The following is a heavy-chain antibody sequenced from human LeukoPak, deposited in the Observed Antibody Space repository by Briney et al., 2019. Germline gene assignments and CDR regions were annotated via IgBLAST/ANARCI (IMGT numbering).Heavy chain of an antibody. CDR3: ARRSSQFDSSSWTITYYFDY. J-gene: IGHJ4*02. V-gene: IGHV4-39*01. CDR2: IYYSGST. D-gene: IGHD6-13*01. Sequence: PSETLSLTCTVSGGSISSSSYYWGWIRQPPGKGLEWIGSIYYSGSTYYNPSLKSRVTISVDTSKNQFSLKLSSVTAADTAVYYCARRSSQFDSSSWTITYYFDYWGQGTLVTVSS. CDR1: GGSISSSSYY.